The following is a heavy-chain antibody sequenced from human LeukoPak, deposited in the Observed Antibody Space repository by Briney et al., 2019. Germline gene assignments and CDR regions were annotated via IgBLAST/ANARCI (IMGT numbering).Heavy chain of an antibody. CDR2: ISSSSSYI. D-gene: IGHD3-9*01. CDR3: ARDRSHYDILTGDDFDY. J-gene: IGHJ4*02. V-gene: IGHV3-21*01. Sequence: GGSLRLSCAASGFTFSSYSMNWVRQAPGKGLEWVSSISSSSSYIYYADSVKGRFTISRDNAKNSLYLQMNSLRAEDTAVYYCARDRSHYDILTGDDFDYWGQGTLVTVSS. CDR1: GFTFSSYS.